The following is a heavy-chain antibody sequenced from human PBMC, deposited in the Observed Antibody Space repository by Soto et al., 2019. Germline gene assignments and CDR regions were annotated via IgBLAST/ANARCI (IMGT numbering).Heavy chain of an antibody. J-gene: IGHJ6*02. Sequence: GALRRSCPASGSTFSSYGMHWVRQAPGKGLEWVAVIWYYGSNKYYADSVKGRFTISRDNSKNTLYLQMNSLRAEDTAVYYCARGSLIQIFGVVINDYYGMDVWGQGTKVTVYS. CDR1: GSTFSSYG. CDR2: IWYYGSNK. V-gene: IGHV3-33*01. D-gene: IGHD3-3*01. CDR3: ARGSLIQIFGVVINDYYGMDV.